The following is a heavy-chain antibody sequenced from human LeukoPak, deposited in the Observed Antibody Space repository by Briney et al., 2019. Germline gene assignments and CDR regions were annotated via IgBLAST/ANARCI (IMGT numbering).Heavy chain of an antibody. Sequence: SETLSLTCTVSGGSISSYYWSWTRQPPGKGLEWIGYIYYSGSTNYNPSLKSRVTISVDTSKNQFSLKLSSVTAADTAVYYCARVVAEDAFDIWGQGTMVTVSS. D-gene: IGHD5-12*01. CDR1: GGSISSYY. CDR3: ARVVAEDAFDI. J-gene: IGHJ3*02. V-gene: IGHV4-59*01. CDR2: IYYSGST.